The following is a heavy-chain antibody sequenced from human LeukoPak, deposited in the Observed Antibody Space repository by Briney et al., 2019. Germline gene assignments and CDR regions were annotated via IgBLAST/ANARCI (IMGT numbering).Heavy chain of an antibody. J-gene: IGHJ4*02. CDR2: INPSGGST. V-gene: IGHV1-46*01. CDR3: AGGAQMITFGGVYSAHFDY. D-gene: IGHD3-16*01. Sequence: ASVKVSCKASGYTFTSYYMHWVRQAPGQGLEWMGIINPSGGSTSYAQKFQGRVTMTRDTSTSTVYMELSSLRSEDTAVYYCAGGAQMITFGGVYSAHFDYWGQGTLVTVSS. CDR1: GYTFTSYY.